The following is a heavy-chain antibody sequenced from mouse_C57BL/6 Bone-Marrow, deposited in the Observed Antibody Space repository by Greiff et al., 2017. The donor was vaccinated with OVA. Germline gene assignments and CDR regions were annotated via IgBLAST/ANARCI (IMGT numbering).Heavy chain of an antibody. V-gene: IGHV1-42*01. D-gene: IGHD1-1*01. CDR3: ARSLITTVVADY. Sequence: EVQLQESGPELVKPGASVKISCKASGYSFTGYYMNWVKQSPEKSLEWIGEINPSTGGTTYNQKFKAKATLTVDKSSSTAYMQLKSLTSEDSAVYYCARSLITTVVADYWGQGTTLTVSS. J-gene: IGHJ2*01. CDR1: GYSFTGYY. CDR2: INPSTGGT.